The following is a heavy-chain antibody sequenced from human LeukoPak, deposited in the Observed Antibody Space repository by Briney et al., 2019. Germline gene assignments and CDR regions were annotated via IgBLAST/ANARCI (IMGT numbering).Heavy chain of an antibody. V-gene: IGHV1-8*01. CDR2: MNPNSGNT. D-gene: IGHD2-15*01. CDR1: GYTFTSNY. J-gene: IGHJ3*02. CDR3: ARGKGWFTDAFDI. Sequence: ASVKVSCKASGYTFTSNYMHWVRQSTGQGLEWMGWMNPNSGNTGYAQKFQGRVTMTRNTSISTAYMELSSLRSEDTAVYYCARGKGWFTDAFDIWGQGTMVTVSS.